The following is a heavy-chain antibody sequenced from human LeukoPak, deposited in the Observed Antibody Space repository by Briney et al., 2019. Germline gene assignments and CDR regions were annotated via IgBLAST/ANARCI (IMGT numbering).Heavy chain of an antibody. Sequence: PGGSLRLSCAASGFTFSSYSMNWVRQAPGKGLEWVSSISSSSSYIYYADSVKGRFTISRDNAKNSLYLQMNSLRAEDTAVYYCARDLDSSSSVKHYDAFDIWGQGTMVTVSS. CDR3: ARDLDSSSSVKHYDAFDI. CDR1: GFTFSSYS. CDR2: ISSSSSYI. D-gene: IGHD6-6*01. J-gene: IGHJ3*02. V-gene: IGHV3-21*01.